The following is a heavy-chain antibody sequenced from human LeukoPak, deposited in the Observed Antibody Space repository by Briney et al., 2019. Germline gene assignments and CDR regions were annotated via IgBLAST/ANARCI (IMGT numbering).Heavy chain of an antibody. J-gene: IGHJ4*02. CDR1: GGSISGYY. CDR2: IFYTGST. CDR3: GRGGGYNTFDY. V-gene: IGHV4-59*01. D-gene: IGHD5-24*01. Sequence: SETLSLTCTVSGGSISGYYWSWIRQPPGKGLEWIGFIFYTGSTNYNPSLKSRVTISVDTSKNHFSLRLSSVTAADTAVYSCGRGGGYNTFDYWGQGTLVTVSS.